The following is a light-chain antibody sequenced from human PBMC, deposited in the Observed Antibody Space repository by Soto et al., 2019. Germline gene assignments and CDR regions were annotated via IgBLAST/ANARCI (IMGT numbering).Light chain of an antibody. CDR3: QHSLSSPPT. CDR1: RSIGNY. Sequence: DIQVTQSPSSLSAFVGDRVTITCRASRSIGNYLNWYQQKPGKATKLLIYSASSLKSGVPSRFNGSGSGTDFTLTISSLQPEDVVTYFCQHSLSSPPTFGGGTKVEI. J-gene: IGKJ4*01. CDR2: SAS. V-gene: IGKV1-39*01.